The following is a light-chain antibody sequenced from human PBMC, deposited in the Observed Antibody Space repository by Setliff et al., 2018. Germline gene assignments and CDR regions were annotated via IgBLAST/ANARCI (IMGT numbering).Light chain of an antibody. J-gene: IGLJ2*01. V-gene: IGLV2-14*03. Sequence: QSVLAQPASVSGSPGQSITISCIGTSSDIGDSYNYVSWYQHYPGKAPKLMIFDVTNRPSGVSNRFSGSKSGNAASRTISGLQAEDEALYYCSSYRSSSTLVVFGGGTKVTV. CDR2: DVT. CDR3: SSYRSSSTLVV. CDR1: SSDIGDSYNY.